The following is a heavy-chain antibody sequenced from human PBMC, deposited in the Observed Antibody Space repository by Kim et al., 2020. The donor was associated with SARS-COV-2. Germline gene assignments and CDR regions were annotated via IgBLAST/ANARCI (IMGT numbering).Heavy chain of an antibody. D-gene: IGHD3-16*01. CDR2: FDPEDGET. CDR3: ATKRLGLASYAFDI. Sequence: ASVKVSCKVSGYTLTELSMHWVRQAPGKGLEWMGGFDPEDGETIYAQKFQGRVTMTEDTSTDTAYMELSSLRSEDTAVYYCATKRLGLASYAFDIWGQGTMVTVSS. CDR1: GYTLTELS. J-gene: IGHJ3*02. V-gene: IGHV1-24*01.